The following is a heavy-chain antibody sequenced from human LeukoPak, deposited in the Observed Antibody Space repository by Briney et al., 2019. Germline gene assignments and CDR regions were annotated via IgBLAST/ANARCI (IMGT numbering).Heavy chain of an antibody. CDR3: ARAHSSYYYGSGSYYNAYYYYYMDV. CDR2: IYYSGST. J-gene: IGHJ6*03. V-gene: IGHV4-39*07. Sequence: SETLSLTCTVSGGSISRSTHYWVWIRQPPGKGLEWIGRIYYSGSTYYNPSLKSRVIISVDTSKNQFSLKLRSVTAADTAVYYCARAHSSYYYGSGSYYNAYYYYYMDVWGKGTTVTVSS. D-gene: IGHD3-10*01. CDR1: GGSISRSTHY.